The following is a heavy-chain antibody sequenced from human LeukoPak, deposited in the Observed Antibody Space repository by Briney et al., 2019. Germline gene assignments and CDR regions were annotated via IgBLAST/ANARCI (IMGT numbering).Heavy chain of an antibody. V-gene: IGHV4-59*01. CDR2: TSNAGNT. J-gene: IGHJ4*02. CDR3: TRGPLGGGYTYFDY. Sequence: SETLSLTCTVSGDSINIYYWSWVRQPPGKGLEWIGYTSNAGNTNYNPSLKSRVTMSVGTSKSQFSLKLSSVTAADTAVYYCTRGPLGGGYTYFDYWGQGTLVTVSS. D-gene: IGHD5-12*01. CDR1: GDSINIYY.